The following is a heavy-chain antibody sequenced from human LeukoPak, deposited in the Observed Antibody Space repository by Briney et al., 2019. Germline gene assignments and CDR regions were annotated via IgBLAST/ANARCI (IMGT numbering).Heavy chain of an antibody. D-gene: IGHD6-19*01. CDR1: GFTFSSYA. CDR2: IRGSGGST. J-gene: IGHJ3*02. CDR3: AKSRVGWLVRGAFDI. Sequence: GGSLRLSCAASGFTFSSYAMSWVRQAPGKGLEWVSAIRGSGGSTYYADSVKGRFTISRDNSKNTLYLQMNSLRAEDTAVYYCAKSRVGWLVRGAFDIWGQGTMVTVSS. V-gene: IGHV3-23*01.